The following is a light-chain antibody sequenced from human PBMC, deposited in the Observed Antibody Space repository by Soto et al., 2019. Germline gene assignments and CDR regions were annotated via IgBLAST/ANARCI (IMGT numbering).Light chain of an antibody. CDR2: SNN. Sequence: QSVLTQPPSASGTPGQRVTISCSGSSSNIGSNTVNWYQQLPGTAPKLLIYSNNQRPSGVPDRFSGSKSGTSASLAISGLQSEDVADYYCAAWDDSLKGLVFGGGTQLTVL. V-gene: IGLV1-44*01. J-gene: IGLJ2*01. CDR3: AAWDDSLKGLV. CDR1: SSNIGSNT.